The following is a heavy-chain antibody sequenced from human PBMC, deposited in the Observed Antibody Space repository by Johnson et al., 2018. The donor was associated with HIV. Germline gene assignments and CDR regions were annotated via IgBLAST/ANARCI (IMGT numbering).Heavy chain of an antibody. CDR1: GFTFSSYG. CDR3: AKARDATRQTDALDV. CDR2: IRYDGSNK. J-gene: IGHJ3*01. Sequence: QVQLVESGGGVVQPGGSLRLSCAASGFTFSSYGMHWVRQAPGKGLEWVAFIRYDGSNKYYADSVKGRFTISRDNSKNTLFLEMNSLRAEDTAVYYCAKARDATRQTDALDVWGQGTMVTVSS. V-gene: IGHV3-30*02.